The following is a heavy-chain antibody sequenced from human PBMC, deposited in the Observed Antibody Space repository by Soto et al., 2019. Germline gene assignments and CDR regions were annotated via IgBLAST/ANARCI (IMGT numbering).Heavy chain of an antibody. CDR1: GGSISSYY. CDR3: ARDGGNSVRLFDY. CDR2: IYYSGST. J-gene: IGHJ4*02. D-gene: IGHD2-21*02. V-gene: IGHV4-59*01. Sequence: SETLSLTCTVSGGSISSYYWSWIRQPPGKGLEWIGYIYYSGSTNYNPSLKSRVTITADKSTSTAYMELSSLRSEDTAVYYCARDGGNSVRLFDYWGQGTLVTVSS.